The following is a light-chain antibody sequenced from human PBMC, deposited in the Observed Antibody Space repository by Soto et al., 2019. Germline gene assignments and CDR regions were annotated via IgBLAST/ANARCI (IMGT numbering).Light chain of an antibody. CDR3: CSYAGSYSYV. Sequence: QSVLTQPHSVSGSPGQSVTISCTGTSSDVGGYNHVSWYQQHPGKAPKLMIYDVSQRPSGVPDRFSGSKSGNTASLTISGLQAEDEADYYCCSYAGSYSYVFGSGTKLTVL. CDR2: DVS. J-gene: IGLJ1*01. V-gene: IGLV2-11*01. CDR1: SSDVGGYNH.